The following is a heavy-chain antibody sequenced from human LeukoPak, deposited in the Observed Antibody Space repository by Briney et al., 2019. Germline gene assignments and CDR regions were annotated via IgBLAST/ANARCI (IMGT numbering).Heavy chain of an antibody. Sequence: ASVKVSCKASGYTFTGYYMHWVRQAPGQGLEWMGWINPNSGGTNYAQKFQGRVTMTRDTSISTAYMELSRLRSDDTAVYYCARGTMVRGVKVGMGVWGQGTTVTVSS. CDR3: ARGTMVRGVKVGMGV. V-gene: IGHV1-2*02. D-gene: IGHD3-10*01. CDR2: INPNSGGT. CDR1: GYTFTGYY. J-gene: IGHJ6*02.